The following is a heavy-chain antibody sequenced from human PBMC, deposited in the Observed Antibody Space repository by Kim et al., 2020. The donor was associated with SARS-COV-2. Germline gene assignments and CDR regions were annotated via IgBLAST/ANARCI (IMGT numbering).Heavy chain of an antibody. V-gene: IGHV3-30*01. CDR3: ASAYYHGSGSSFDY. D-gene: IGHD3-10*01. Sequence: ADSVKGRFTISRDNSKNTLYLKMNSLRAEDTAVYYCASAYYHGSGSSFDYWGQGTLVTVSS. J-gene: IGHJ4*02.